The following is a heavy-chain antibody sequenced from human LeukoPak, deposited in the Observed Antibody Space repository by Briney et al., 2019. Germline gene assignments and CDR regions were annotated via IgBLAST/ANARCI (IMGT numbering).Heavy chain of an antibody. CDR1: GFTFSSHW. CDR2: IKHDGSEK. D-gene: IGHD3-3*01. J-gene: IGHJ4*02. Sequence: PGGSLRLSCVDSGFTFSSHWMSWVRQAPGKGLEWVASIKHDGSEKYYVDSVRGRFTISRDNTKNSLYLQMSSLRAEDTAVYYCATDRGWRTSGYYLYYFEYWGQGTLVTFSS. V-gene: IGHV3-7*01. CDR3: ATDRGWRTSGYYLYYFEY.